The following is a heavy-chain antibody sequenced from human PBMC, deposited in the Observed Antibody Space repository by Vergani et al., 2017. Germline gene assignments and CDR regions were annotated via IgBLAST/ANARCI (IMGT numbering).Heavy chain of an antibody. CDR2: ISGSGGFT. J-gene: IGHJ2*01. D-gene: IGHD6-13*01. CDR1: GFTFDDYA. CDR3: VKDIAASGNYWYFDL. V-gene: IGHV3-43*02. Sequence: EVRLLESGGGLVQPGGSLRLSCAASGFTFDDYAMHWVRQAPGKGLEWVSGISGSGGFTYYADSVKGRFTISRDNAKNSLYLQMNSLRAEDTALYYCVKDIAASGNYWYFDLWGRGTLVTVSS.